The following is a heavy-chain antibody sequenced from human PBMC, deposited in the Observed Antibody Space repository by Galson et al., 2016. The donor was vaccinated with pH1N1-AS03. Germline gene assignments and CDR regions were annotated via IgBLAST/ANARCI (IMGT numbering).Heavy chain of an antibody. Sequence: SVKVSCKASGYTFAYYYVHWVRQAPGQGLEWMGWINPSSDGTKFAQKFQGTVSMTTDTSTRTAYMELSRLRSDDTAVYYCARGGGSALDSWGQGTLVTVSS. CDR3: ARGGGSALDS. J-gene: IGHJ4*02. D-gene: IGHD1-26*01. CDR1: GYTFAYYY. V-gene: IGHV1-2*02. CDR2: INPSSDGT.